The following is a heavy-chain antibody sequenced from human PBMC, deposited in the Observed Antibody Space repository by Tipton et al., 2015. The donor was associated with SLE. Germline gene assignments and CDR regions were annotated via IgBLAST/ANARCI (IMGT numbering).Heavy chain of an antibody. CDR3: ARRLQYSGSSWYYFDY. CDR2: INHRGST. V-gene: IGHV4-34*01. J-gene: IGHJ4*02. CDR1: GGSFSGYY. D-gene: IGHD3-10*02. Sequence: TLSLTCAVYGGSFSGYYWSWIRQPPGKGLEWIGEINHRGSTNYTPSLKSRVTMSVDTSKNQFSLRLSSVTAADTAVYYCARRLQYSGSSWYYFDYWGQGTLVTVSS.